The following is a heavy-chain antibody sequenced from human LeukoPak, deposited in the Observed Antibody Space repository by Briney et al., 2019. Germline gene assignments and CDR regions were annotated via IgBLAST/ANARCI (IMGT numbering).Heavy chain of an antibody. CDR1: GFTFSSYS. V-gene: IGHV3-21*01. J-gene: IGHJ4*02. D-gene: IGHD1-26*01. CDR3: ARRYSGRYGVDY. CDR2: ISSSSSYI. Sequence: GGSLRLSCAASGFTFSSYSMNWVRQAPGKGLEWVSSISSSSSYIYYADSVKGRFTISRDNAKNSLYLQMNSLRAEDTTVYYCARRYSGRYGVDYWGQGTLVTVSS.